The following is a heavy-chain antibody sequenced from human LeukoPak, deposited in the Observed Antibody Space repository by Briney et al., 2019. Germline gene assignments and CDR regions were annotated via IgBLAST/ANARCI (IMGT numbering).Heavy chain of an antibody. Sequence: ASVKVSCKASGYAFISYGITWVRQAPGQGLEWMGWISPYTTKTNYAQSLQGRVTMTTDTSTSTAYMELRSLRSDDTAVYYCAREGGVGPTAPPDYYSYQMDVWGKGTTVTVSS. CDR3: AREGGVGPTAPPDYYSYQMDV. CDR1: GYAFISYG. J-gene: IGHJ6*03. D-gene: IGHD1-26*01. V-gene: IGHV1-18*01. CDR2: ISPYTTKT.